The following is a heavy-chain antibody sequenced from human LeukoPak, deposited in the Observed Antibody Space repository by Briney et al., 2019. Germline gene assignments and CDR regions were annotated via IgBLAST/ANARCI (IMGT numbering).Heavy chain of an antibody. CDR3: ARLTAVTFFDY. CDR1: GYTYTGYY. CDR2: INPNSGGT. Sequence: ASVKVSCKASGYTYTGYYMHWVRQAPGQGLERMGWINPNSGGTNYAQNFQGRVTMTRDTSISTAYMELSRLRSDDTAVYYCARLTAVTFFDYWGQGTLVTVSS. D-gene: IGHD4-17*01. J-gene: IGHJ4*02. V-gene: IGHV1-2*02.